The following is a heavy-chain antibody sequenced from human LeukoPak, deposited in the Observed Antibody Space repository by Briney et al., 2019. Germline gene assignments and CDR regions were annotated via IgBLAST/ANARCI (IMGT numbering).Heavy chain of an antibody. V-gene: IGHV4-30-4*08. CDR1: GCSISRGVYY. J-gene: IGHJ4*02. CDR2: IYYSGST. D-gene: IGHD3-22*01. Sequence: PSQTLSLTCTVSGCSISRGVYYWNWIRQHPGKGLEWIGYIYYSGSTYYNPSLKSRVIISVDTSKNQFSLKLSSVTAADTAVYYCARYGYYYDISGYYFYRRRSPYYFDYWGQGTLVTVSS. CDR3: ARYGYYYDISGYYFYRRRSPYYFDY.